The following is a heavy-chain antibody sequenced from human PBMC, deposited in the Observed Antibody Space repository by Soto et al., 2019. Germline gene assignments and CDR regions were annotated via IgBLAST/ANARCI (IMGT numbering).Heavy chain of an antibody. D-gene: IGHD1-1*01. CDR2: INESGST. V-gene: IGHV4-34*01. CDR1: GQSFSGHS. CDR3: ARGSGIVALPGELEDVKYAY. Sequence: QVQLQQWGAGLVKPSETLSLSCAVYGQSFSGHSWAWIRQPPGKGLEWIGEINESGSTYYNPSLKRGVTISTDTSKNQFSLKLISVSAADTAAYFCARGSGIVALPGELEDVKYAYWGQGTLVNVSS. J-gene: IGHJ4*02.